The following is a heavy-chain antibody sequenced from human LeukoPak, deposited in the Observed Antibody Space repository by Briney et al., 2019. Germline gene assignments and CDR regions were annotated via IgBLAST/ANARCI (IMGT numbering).Heavy chain of an antibody. Sequence: GGSLRLSCTASGFTFGDYAMSWIRQAPGKGLEWVGFIRSKAYGETADYAASVKGRFTISRDDSKAIAYLQMNSLKTEDTAVYHCTRDSGAYNLYDYWGKGTLVTVSS. J-gene: IGHJ4*02. CDR1: GFTFGDYA. D-gene: IGHD1-26*01. CDR3: TRDSGAYNLYDY. CDR2: IRSKAYGETA. V-gene: IGHV3-49*03.